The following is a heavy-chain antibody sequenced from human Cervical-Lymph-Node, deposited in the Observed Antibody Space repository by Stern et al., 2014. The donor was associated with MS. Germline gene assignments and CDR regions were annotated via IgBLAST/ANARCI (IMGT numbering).Heavy chain of an antibody. V-gene: IGHV3-74*01. D-gene: IGHD2-8*01. Sequence: VQLVQSGGGVVQPGGSLRLSCVASGFTFSSQWMHWVRQAPGKGLVWVSRINSDGSSTTYADSGKGRFTISRDNAKKTLYLQMDSLRAEDTAVYYCARSNYGMDVWGQGTTVTVSS. J-gene: IGHJ6*02. CDR3: ARSNYGMDV. CDR2: INSDGSST. CDR1: GFTFSSQW.